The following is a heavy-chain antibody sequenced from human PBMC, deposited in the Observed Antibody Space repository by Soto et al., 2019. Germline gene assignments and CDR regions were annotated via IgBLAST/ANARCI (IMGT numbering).Heavy chain of an antibody. J-gene: IGHJ4*02. CDR3: AIFGGSVSG. V-gene: IGHV1-69*05. Sequence: ASVKVSCKASGGTFSSYAISWVRQAPGQGLEWMGGIIPIFGTANYAQKFQGRVTITSDTSATTAYMEQSGLRSEDTSVYYCAIFGGSVSGWGQGTLVTVSS. CDR1: GGTFSSYA. CDR2: IIPIFGTA. D-gene: IGHD2-15*01.